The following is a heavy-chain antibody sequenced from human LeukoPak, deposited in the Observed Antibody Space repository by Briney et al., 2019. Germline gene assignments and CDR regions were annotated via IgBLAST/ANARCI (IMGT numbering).Heavy chain of an antibody. J-gene: IGHJ5*02. CDR3: ARFYNSGKSRPGPNRWLDP. V-gene: IGHV4-34*01. D-gene: IGHD3-10*01. CDR2: INHSGTT. CDR1: GGSFSGYY. Sequence: KASETLSLTCAVYGGSFSGYYWGWIRQPPGKGLEWIGEINHSGTTNYNPSLKSRLTISVDTSKNQVSLKLSSVTAADTAVYYCARFYNSGKSRPGPNRWLDPWGQGTLVTVSS.